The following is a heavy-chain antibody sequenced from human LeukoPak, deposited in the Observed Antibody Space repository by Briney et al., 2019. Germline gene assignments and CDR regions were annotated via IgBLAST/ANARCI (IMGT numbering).Heavy chain of an antibody. CDR2: IYHSGST. CDR3: ASLSGSLDY. CDR1: GYSISSGYY. V-gene: IGHV4-38-2*02. Sequence: SETLSLTCTVSGYSISSGYYWGWIRQPPGKGLEWIGSIYHSGSTYYNPSLKSRVTISVDTSKSQFSLKLSSVTAADTAVYYCASLSGSLDYWGQGTLVTVSS. D-gene: IGHD6-19*01. J-gene: IGHJ4*02.